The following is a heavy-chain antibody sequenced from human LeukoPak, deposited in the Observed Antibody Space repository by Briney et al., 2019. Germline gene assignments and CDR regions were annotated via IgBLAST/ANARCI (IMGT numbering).Heavy chain of an antibody. D-gene: IGHD7-27*01. CDR3: ARADWGSVDY. Sequence: PGGSLRLSCAVSGLIFSNYWMSWVRQTPGKGLEWVANINQDGSETYSVDSVKGRFTISRDNAQNSLYLQMNSLRVEDTAIYYCARADWGSVDYWGQGTLVTVSS. CDR1: GLIFSNYW. V-gene: IGHV3-7*01. J-gene: IGHJ4*02. CDR2: INQDGSET.